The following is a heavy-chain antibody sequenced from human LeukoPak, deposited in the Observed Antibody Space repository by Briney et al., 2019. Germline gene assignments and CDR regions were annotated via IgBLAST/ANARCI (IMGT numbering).Heavy chain of an antibody. D-gene: IGHD6-19*01. J-gene: IGHJ4*02. CDR3: ARVTAVAGTSVGVDA. V-gene: IGHV3-74*01. CDR1: GFTFRSYW. Sequence: GGSLRPSCAASGFTFRSYWMSWVRQAPGKGLVWVSRINSDASVTTYADSVKGRFTISRDNAKNTLYLQMNSLRAEDTAVYYCARVTAVAGTSVGVDAWGQGILVTVS. CDR2: INSDASVT.